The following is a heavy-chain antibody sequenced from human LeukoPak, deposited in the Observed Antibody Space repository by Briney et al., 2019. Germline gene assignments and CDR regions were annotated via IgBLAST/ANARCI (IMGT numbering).Heavy chain of an antibody. Sequence: GESLKISCKASGYTFTSYWIGWVRQMPGKGLECMGIIYPGDSDTRYSPSFQGQVAISADKSISTAYLQWSSLKASDTAMYYCARHETGPYFDYWGQGTLVTVSP. CDR3: ARHETGPYFDY. CDR2: IYPGDSDT. D-gene: IGHD1-1*01. CDR1: GYTFTSYW. J-gene: IGHJ4*02. V-gene: IGHV5-51*01.